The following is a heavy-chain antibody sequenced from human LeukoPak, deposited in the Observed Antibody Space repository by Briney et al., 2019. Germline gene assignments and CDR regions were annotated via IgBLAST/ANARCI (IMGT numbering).Heavy chain of an antibody. D-gene: IGHD3-16*02. CDR2: IIPIFGTA. CDR1: GGTFSSYA. V-gene: IGHV1-69*13. J-gene: IGHJ4*02. CDR3: ARGAMITFGGVIVKGNYFDY. Sequence: PVKVSCKASGGTFSSYAISWVRQAPGQGLEWMGGIIPIFGTANYAQKFQGRVTITADESTSTAYMELSSLRSEDTAVYYCARGAMITFGGVIVKGNYFDYWGQGTLVTVFS.